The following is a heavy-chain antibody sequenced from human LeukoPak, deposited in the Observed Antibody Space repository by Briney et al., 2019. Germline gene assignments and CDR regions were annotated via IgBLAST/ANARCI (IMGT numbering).Heavy chain of an antibody. D-gene: IGHD3-10*01. CDR3: ARAPQATRWFGELLSSDY. CDR1: GYTFTSYG. CDR2: ISAYNGNT. V-gene: IGHV1-18*01. J-gene: IGHJ4*02. Sequence: ASVTVSFKASGYTFTSYGISWVRQAPGQGLEWMGWISAYNGNTNYAQKLQGRVTMTTDTSTSTAYMELRSLRSDDTAVYYCARAPQATRWFGELLSSDYWGQGTLVTVSS.